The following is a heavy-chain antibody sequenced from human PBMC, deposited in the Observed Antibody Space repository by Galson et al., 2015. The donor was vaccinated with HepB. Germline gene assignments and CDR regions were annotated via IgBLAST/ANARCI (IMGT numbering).Heavy chain of an antibody. CDR1: GYTFSNYG. D-gene: IGHD3-10*02. V-gene: IGHV1-18*01. J-gene: IGHJ6*02. CDR3: ARSINMVGRGGGMDV. Sequence: SVKVSCKASGYTFSNYGISWVRQAPGQGPEWMGWIRHNNDNTNYAQKFQDRVTMTTDTITSTVNMELRSLRSDDTAVYYCARSINMVGRGGGMDVWGQGTTVTVSS. CDR2: IRHNNDNT.